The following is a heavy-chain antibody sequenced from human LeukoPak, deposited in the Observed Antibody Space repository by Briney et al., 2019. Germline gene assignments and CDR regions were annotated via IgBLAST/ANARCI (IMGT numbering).Heavy chain of an antibody. D-gene: IGHD3-3*01. CDR2: TYAGGMT. CDR1: GFTVNTNY. Sequence: PGGSLGLSSAASGFTVNTNYMTWVRQALGKGLEWVSITYAGGMTYYADSVKGRFTISTDNSKNVLYLQMNSLRDADTAVYYCARGTSRTSPLSGYYRGYFDYWGQGTLVTVSS. V-gene: IGHV3-66*02. CDR3: ARGTSRTSPLSGYYRGYFDY. J-gene: IGHJ4*02.